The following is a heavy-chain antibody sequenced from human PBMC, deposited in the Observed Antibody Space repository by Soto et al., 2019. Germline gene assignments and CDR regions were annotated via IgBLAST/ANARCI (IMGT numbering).Heavy chain of an antibody. V-gene: IGHV1-18*01. J-gene: IGHJ3*02. Sequence: ASVKVSCKASGYTFTSYGISWVRQAPGQGLEWMGWISAYNGNKNYAQKLQGRVTMTTDTSTSTAYMELRSLRSDDTAVYCCSRDNTLGYCSSTSCSDAFDIWGQGTMVTVSS. CDR2: ISAYNGNK. D-gene: IGHD2-2*01. CDR1: GYTFTSYG. CDR3: SRDNTLGYCSSTSCSDAFDI.